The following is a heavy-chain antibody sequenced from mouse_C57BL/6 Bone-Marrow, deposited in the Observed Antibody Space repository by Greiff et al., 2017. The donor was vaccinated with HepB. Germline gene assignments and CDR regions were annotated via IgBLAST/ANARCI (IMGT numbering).Heavy chain of an antibody. CDR1: GFSLTSYG. CDR3: ARVVSNWYFDV. V-gene: IGHV2-2*01. J-gene: IGHJ1*01. CDR2: IWRGGST. Sequence: VQLQQSGPGLVQPSQSLSITCTVSGFSLTSYGVHWVRQSPGKGLEWLGVIWRGGSTDYNAAFISRLSISKDNSKSQVFFKMNSLQADDTAIYYCARVVSNWYFDVWGPGTTVTVSS. D-gene: IGHD1-1*01.